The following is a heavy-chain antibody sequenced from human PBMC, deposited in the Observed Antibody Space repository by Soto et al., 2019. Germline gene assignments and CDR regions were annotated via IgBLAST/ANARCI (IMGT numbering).Heavy chain of an antibody. Sequence: SETLSLTCTVSGGSISSSSYYWGWIRQPPGKGLEWIGSIYYSGSTYYNPSLKSRVTISVDTSKNQFSLKLSSVTAADTAVYYCARLGVYYDYIWGSYDXFDYWGQAPLVTVSS. CDR2: IYYSGST. CDR3: ARLGVYYDYIWGSYDXFDY. CDR1: GGSISSSSYY. D-gene: IGHD3-16*01. V-gene: IGHV4-39*01. J-gene: IGHJ4*02.